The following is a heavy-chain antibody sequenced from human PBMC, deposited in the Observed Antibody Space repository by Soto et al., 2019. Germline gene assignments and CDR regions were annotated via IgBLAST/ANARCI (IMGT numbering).Heavy chain of an antibody. Sequence: GGSLRLSCAASGFTFCIYAMSWVRQAPGKGLEWVSAISGSGGSTYYADSVKGRFTISRDNSKNTLYLQMNSLRAEDTAVYYCARDSDSSGWYYFDYWGQGTLVTSPQ. CDR2: ISGSGGST. CDR1: GFTFCIYA. CDR3: ARDSDSSGWYYFDY. V-gene: IGHV3-23*01. D-gene: IGHD6-19*01. J-gene: IGHJ4*02.